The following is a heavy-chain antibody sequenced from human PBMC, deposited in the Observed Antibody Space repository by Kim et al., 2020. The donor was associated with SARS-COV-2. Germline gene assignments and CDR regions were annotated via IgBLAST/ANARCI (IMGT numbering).Heavy chain of an antibody. V-gene: IGHV3-23*01. J-gene: IGHJ4*02. Sequence: YTDPVKGRFTISRDNSKNTVYLQMNSLGAEDTAIYFCAKDHTAWLRLLEYWGQGTPVTVSS. D-gene: IGHD5-12*01. CDR3: AKDHTAWLRLLEY.